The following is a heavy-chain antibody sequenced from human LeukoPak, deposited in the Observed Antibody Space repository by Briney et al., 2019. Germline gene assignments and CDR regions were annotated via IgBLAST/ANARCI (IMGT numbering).Heavy chain of an antibody. V-gene: IGHV3-30-3*01. CDR2: ISYDGSNK. CDR3: ARDTDEYGSGFYFDY. Sequence: GGSLRLSCAASGFTFSSYAMHWVRQAPGKGLEWVAVISYDGSNKYYADSVKGRFTISRDNSKNTLYLQMNSLRAEDTAVYYCARDTDEYGSGFYFDYWGQGTLVTVSS. CDR1: GFTFSSYA. J-gene: IGHJ4*02. D-gene: IGHD3-22*01.